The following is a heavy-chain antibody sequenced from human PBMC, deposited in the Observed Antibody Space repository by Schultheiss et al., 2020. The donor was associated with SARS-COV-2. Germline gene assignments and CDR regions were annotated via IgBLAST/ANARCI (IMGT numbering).Heavy chain of an antibody. J-gene: IGHJ4*02. V-gene: IGHV3-33*08. CDR2: IWYDGSNK. CDR3: ARDTFWRAVGY. D-gene: IGHD3-3*01. Sequence: GGSLRLSCAASGFTFSSYDMHWVRQAPGKGLEWVAVIWYDGSNKYYADSVKGRFTISRDNAKNSLYLQMNSLRAEDTAVYYCARDTFWRAVGYWGQGTLVTVSS. CDR1: GFTFSSYD.